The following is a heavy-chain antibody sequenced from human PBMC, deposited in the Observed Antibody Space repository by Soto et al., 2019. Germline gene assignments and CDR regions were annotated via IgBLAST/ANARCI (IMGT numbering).Heavy chain of an antibody. CDR2: IVVGSGNT. V-gene: IGHV1-58*01. Sequence: VASVKVSCKASGFTFGNSVVQWVRQARGQRLEWIGWIVVGSGNTYYAQRFQERVTITRDMSTSTAYMELSGLRSEDTAVYYCGPTDDIFDIWGQGTMVTVSS. CDR1: GFTFGNSV. CDR3: GPTDDIFDI. D-gene: IGHD3-22*01. J-gene: IGHJ3*02.